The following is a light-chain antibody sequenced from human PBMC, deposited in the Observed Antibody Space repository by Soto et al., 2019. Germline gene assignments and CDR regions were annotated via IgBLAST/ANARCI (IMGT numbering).Light chain of an antibody. Sequence: QSALTQPASVSGSPGQSITISCTGTSSDVGSYNLVSWYLQHPGKAPKLMIYEGSKRPSGVSNRLSGSKSGNTASLTISGLQAEDEADYYCCSYAGSSTVVFGGGTKLTVL. J-gene: IGLJ2*01. CDR3: CSYAGSSTVV. CDR1: SSDVGSYNL. CDR2: EGS. V-gene: IGLV2-23*01.